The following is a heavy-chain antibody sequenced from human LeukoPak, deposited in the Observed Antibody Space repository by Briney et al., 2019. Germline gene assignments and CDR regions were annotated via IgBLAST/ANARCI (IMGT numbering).Heavy chain of an antibody. V-gene: IGHV1-69*05. D-gene: IGHD3-9*01. CDR3: ARGVRYFDWLLRP. Sequence: ASVKVSCKASGGTFSSYAISWVRQAPGQGLEWMGGIIPIFGTANYAQKFQGRVTITTDESTSTAYMELSSLRSEDTAVYYRARGVRYFDWLLRPWGQGTLVTVSS. J-gene: IGHJ4*02. CDR2: IIPIFGTA. CDR1: GGTFSSYA.